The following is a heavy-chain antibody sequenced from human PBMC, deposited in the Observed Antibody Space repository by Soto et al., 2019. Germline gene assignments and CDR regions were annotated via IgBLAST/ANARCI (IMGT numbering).Heavy chain of an antibody. J-gene: IGHJ6*02. CDR3: ARGAGATSYYYYGMDV. D-gene: IGHD1-26*01. Sequence: ASVKVSCKASGYTFTGYYMHWVRQAPGQGLEWMGWINPNSGGTNYAQKFQGRVTMTRDTSISTAYMELSRLRSDDTAVYYCARGAGATSYYYYGMDVWGQGTTVTVSS. V-gene: IGHV1-2*02. CDR1: GYTFTGYY. CDR2: INPNSGGT.